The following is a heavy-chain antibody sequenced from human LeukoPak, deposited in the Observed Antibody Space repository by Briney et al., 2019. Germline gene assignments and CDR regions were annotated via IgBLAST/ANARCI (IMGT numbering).Heavy chain of an antibody. CDR3: ATIRGSYPDWDY. Sequence: PGGSLRLSCAASGFTFSLYSINWVRHAPRPGLEWVSSISSNDTYKYYADPVRGRFTISRDNAKNLLYLQMDSLRVEDTAVYYCATIRGSYPDWDYWGQGILVPVSS. CDR2: ISSNDTYK. J-gene: IGHJ4*02. V-gene: IGHV3-21*06. D-gene: IGHD3-10*01. CDR1: GFTFSLYS.